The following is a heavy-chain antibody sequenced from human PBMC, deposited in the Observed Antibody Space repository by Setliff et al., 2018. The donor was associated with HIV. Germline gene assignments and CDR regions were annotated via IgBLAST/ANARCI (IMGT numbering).Heavy chain of an antibody. D-gene: IGHD4-17*01. CDR3: ARAPRDGNNYGYQPYYFDY. CDR1: GGTFSSYA. V-gene: IGHV1-69*05. J-gene: IGHJ4*02. CDR2: IIPIFGTT. Sequence: GASVKVSCKASGGTFSSYAISWVRQAPGQGLEWMGGIIPIFGTTKYAQKFQGRVTITTDESTSTAYVELSSLRSEDTAVYYCARAPRDGNNYGYQPYYFDYWGQGTLVTVSS.